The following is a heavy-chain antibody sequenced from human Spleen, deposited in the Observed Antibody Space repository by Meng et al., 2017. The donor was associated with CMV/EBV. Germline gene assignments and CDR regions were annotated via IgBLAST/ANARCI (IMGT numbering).Heavy chain of an antibody. V-gene: IGHV3-11*01. D-gene: IGHD1/OR15-1a*01. CDR1: GSTFSDHY. J-gene: IGHJ6*02. CDR2: ISDSGSTV. CDR3: ARDLLNNNRRGAYYYGMDV. Sequence: GGSLRLPCEAFGSTFSDHYMSWIRQAPGKGREGVSYISDSGSTVYYAGSVKGRFTISRDNAKDSLYLQWNILRAEGTAVYYWARDLLNNNRRGAYYYGMDVWGQGTTVTVSS.